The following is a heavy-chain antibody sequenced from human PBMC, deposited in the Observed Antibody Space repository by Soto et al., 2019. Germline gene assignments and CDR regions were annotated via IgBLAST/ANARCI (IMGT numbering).Heavy chain of an antibody. J-gene: IGHJ4*02. CDR2: IIPIFGTA. CDR1: GGTFSSYA. Sequence: SVKVSCKASGGTFSSYAISWVRQAPGQGLEWMGGIIPIFGTANYAQKFQGRVTITADKSTSTAYMELSSLISEDTAVYYCARLASTIFGVVTPLYYFDYWGQGTLVTVSS. CDR3: ARLASTIFGVVTPLYYFDY. D-gene: IGHD3-3*01. V-gene: IGHV1-69*06.